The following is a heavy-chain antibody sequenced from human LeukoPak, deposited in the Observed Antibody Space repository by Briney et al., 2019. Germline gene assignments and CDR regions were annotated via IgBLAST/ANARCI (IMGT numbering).Heavy chain of an antibody. V-gene: IGHV3-21*01. CDR3: ARDNVAAAGTFDY. CDR1: VFTFSSYS. J-gene: IGHJ4*02. CDR2: ISSSSSYI. D-gene: IGHD6-13*01. Sequence: GGSLRLSCASSVFTFSSYSINWVRQSPGKGLEWVSFISSSSSYIYYADSVKGRFTISRDNDKNSLYLQMNSLRAEDTAVYYCARDNVAAAGTFDYWGQGTLVTVSS.